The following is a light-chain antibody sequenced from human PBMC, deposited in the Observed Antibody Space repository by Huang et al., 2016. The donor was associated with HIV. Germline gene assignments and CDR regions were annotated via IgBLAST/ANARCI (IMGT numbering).Light chain of an antibody. CDR2: WAS. CDR3: QQYYSTPPT. V-gene: IGKV4-1*01. CDR1: QIVLYSSNNKNY. J-gene: IGKJ2*01. Sequence: DIVMTQSPDSLVVSLGERATINCKSSQIVLYSSNNKNYLAWYQQTPGQPPKLLIYWASTRESGVPDRFSGSGSGTDFTLTISSLQAEDVAVYYCQQYYSTPPTFGQGTKLEIK.